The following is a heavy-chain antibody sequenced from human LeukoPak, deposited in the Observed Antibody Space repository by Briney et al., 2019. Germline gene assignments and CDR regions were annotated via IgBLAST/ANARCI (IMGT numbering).Heavy chain of an antibody. Sequence: GGSLRLSCAASGFTFSSCEMNWVRQAPGKGLEWISYITSSSSDTNYADSVKGRFTISRDNAKKSLYLQMNSLRAGDTAVYYCARDYDILTGYFRGGFDYWGQGTLVTVSS. CDR2: ITSSSSDT. D-gene: IGHD3-9*01. J-gene: IGHJ4*02. CDR3: ARDYDILTGYFRGGFDY. V-gene: IGHV3-48*03. CDR1: GFTFSSCE.